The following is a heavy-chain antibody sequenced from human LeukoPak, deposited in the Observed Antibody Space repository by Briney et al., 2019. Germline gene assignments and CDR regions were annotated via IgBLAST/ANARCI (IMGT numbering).Heavy chain of an antibody. CDR2: ITSGSSYT. Sequence: GGSLRLSCAASGFTFSSYEMNWIRQAPGKGLEWVSHITSGSSYTNYADSVKGRFTISRDNAKNSLYLQMNSLRAEDTAVYYCARELYSSGWHGVDSWGQGTLVTVSS. D-gene: IGHD6-19*01. V-gene: IGHV3-11*05. J-gene: IGHJ4*02. CDR1: GFTFSSYE. CDR3: ARELYSSGWHGVDS.